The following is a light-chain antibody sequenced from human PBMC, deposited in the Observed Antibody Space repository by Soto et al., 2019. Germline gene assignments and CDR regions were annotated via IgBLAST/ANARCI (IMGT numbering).Light chain of an antibody. CDR1: SSDVGGYNY. CDR3: SLYTSSSTYV. V-gene: IGLV2-14*01. CDR2: EVS. J-gene: IGLJ1*01. Sequence: LTQPASVSGSPGQSITISCTGTSSDVGGYNYVSWYQQHPGKAPKLMIYEVSNRPSGISNRFSGSKSGNTASLTISGLQAEDEADYYCSLYTSSSTYVFGTGTKLTVL.